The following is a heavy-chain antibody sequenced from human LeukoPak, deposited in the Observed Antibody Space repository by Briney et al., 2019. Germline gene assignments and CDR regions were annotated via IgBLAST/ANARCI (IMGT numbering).Heavy chain of an antibody. V-gene: IGHV4-39*07. J-gene: IGHJ4*02. CDR2: IYNSGNT. Sequence: SETLSLTCIVSGGSISSSSYFWAWIRQPPGKGLEWIGTIYNSGNTHHNPSLRSRVTMSTDTSKNQLSLRLTSVTAADTAVYYCARGRLRRSWTSNSSGGAWNDYWGQGTLVTVSS. CDR3: ARGRLRRSWTSNSSGGAWNDY. D-gene: IGHD2/OR15-2a*01. CDR1: GGSISSSSYF.